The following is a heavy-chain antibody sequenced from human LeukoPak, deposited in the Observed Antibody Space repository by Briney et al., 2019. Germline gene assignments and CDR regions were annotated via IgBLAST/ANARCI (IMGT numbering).Heavy chain of an antibody. CDR2: IYYSGST. V-gene: IGHV4-38-2*01. J-gene: IGHJ3*02. Sequence: PSETLSLTCAVSGYSISSGYYWGWIRQPPGKRLEWIGSIYYSGSTYYNPSLKSRVTISVDTSKNQFSLKLSSVTAADTAVYYCARHESYGVPDAFDIWGQGTMVTVSS. D-gene: IGHD4-17*01. CDR3: ARHESYGVPDAFDI. CDR1: GYSISSGYY.